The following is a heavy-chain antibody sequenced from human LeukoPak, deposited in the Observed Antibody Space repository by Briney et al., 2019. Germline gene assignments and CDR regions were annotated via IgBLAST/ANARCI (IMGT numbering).Heavy chain of an antibody. D-gene: IGHD6-6*01. CDR3: ARTGPVPALYYFDY. CDR2: IDWDDEK. CDR1: GFSLSTSGVC. Sequence: SGPALVKPTQTLTLTCTFSGFSLSTSGVCVSWIRQPPGKALEWLALIDWDDEKFYRTSLKTRLTISKDTSKNQVVLTVTNMDPMDTATYYCARTGPVPALYYFDYWGQGTLVTVSS. J-gene: IGHJ4*02. V-gene: IGHV2-70*13.